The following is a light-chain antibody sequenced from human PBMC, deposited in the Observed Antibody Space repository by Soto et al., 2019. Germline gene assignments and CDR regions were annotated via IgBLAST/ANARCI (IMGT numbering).Light chain of an antibody. V-gene: IGKV3-20*01. CDR3: QHASRSLWT. CDR2: GAY. Sequence: ISLTQSPGTLSMCPKERDTISCSARQSVISSYLAWYQQKPGQAPRLLIYGAYSRSTGIPDRFSGSGSGTDFTLTISRLVREDFAVYYCQHASRSLWTFGQGTKVDIK. CDR1: QSVISSY. J-gene: IGKJ1*01.